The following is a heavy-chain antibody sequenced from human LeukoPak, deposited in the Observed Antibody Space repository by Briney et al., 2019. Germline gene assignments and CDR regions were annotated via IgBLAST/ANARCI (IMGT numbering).Heavy chain of an antibody. CDR2: INSDGYST. V-gene: IGHV3-74*01. D-gene: IGHD2-8*01. J-gene: IGHJ4*02. CDR1: GFTFSRYW. Sequence: GGSLRLSCAASGFTFSRYWMHWVRHAPGKGLVWVSRINSDGYSTTYADSVKGRFTISRDNAKNTLYLQMNILRADDTAVYYCAIDYGVWGQGTLVTVST. CDR3: AIDYGV.